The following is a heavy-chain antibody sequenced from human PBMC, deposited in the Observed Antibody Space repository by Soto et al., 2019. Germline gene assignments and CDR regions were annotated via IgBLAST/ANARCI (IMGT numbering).Heavy chain of an antibody. CDR2: INHSGST. D-gene: IGHD6-13*01. CDR3: ARVGIAAAGNNDDY. V-gene: IGHV4-34*01. J-gene: IGHJ4*02. CDR1: GGSFSGYY. Sequence: SETLSLTCAVYGGSFSGYYWSWIRQPPGKGLEWIGEINHSGSTNYNPSLKSRVTISVDTSKNQFSLKLSSVTAADTAVYYCARVGIAAAGNNDDYWGQGTLVTVSS.